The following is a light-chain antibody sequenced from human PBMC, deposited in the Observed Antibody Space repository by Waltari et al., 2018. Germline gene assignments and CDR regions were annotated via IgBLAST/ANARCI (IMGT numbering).Light chain of an antibody. CDR2: ATS. J-gene: IGKJ2*01. V-gene: IGKV3-20*01. CDR3: QQYGISPPYT. Sequence: EIVLTQSPGTLSLSTGERATLSCRASQSVRSTYLVWYQQRFGQAPRLLIYATSNRAPGVPDRFSASGSGTDFTLTISRLEPEDFAVYYCQQYGISPPYTFGQGTKLEIK. CDR1: QSVRSTY.